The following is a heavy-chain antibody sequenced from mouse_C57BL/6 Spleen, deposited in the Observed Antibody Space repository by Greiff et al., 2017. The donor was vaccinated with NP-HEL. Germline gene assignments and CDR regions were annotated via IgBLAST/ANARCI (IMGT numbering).Heavy chain of an antibody. D-gene: IGHD2-4*01. CDR2: ISYDGSN. CDR1: GYSITSGYY. V-gene: IGHV3-6*01. Sequence: EVKLMESGPGLVKPSQSLSLTCSVTGYSITSGYYWNWIRQFPGNNLEWMGYISYDGSNNYNPSLKNRISITRDTSKNQFFLKLNSVTTEDTATYYCARDGAYDYDGWYFDVWGTGTTVTVSS. CDR3: ARDGAYDYDGWYFDV. J-gene: IGHJ1*03.